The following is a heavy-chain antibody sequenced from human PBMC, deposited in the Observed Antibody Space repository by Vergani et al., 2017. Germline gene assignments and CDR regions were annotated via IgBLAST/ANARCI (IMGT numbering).Heavy chain of an antibody. V-gene: IGHV3-23*01. J-gene: IGHJ3*02. D-gene: IGHD6-19*01. CDR3: AKGGRSEVAGTFGAFDI. Sequence: EVQLLESGGDLVQPGGSLRLFCVASGFTFIMHAMSWVRQAPGEGLEWGSTLSASDRRTHYADSVKGRFTISRDNSKNTLFLHMNSLRPEDTAVYYCAKGGRSEVAGTFGAFDIWGQGTVVTVSS. CDR2: LSASDRRT. CDR1: GFTFIMHA.